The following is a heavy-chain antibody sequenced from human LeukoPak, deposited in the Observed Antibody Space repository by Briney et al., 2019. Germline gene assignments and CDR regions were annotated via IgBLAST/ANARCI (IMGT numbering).Heavy chain of an antibody. V-gene: IGHV4-59*01. D-gene: IGHD2-15*01. CDR1: GGSISSYY. J-gene: IGHJ4*02. Sequence: SETLSLTCTVSGGSISSYYWSWIRQPPGKGLEWIGYIYYSGSTNYNPSLKSRVTISVDTSKNQFSLKLSSVTAADTAVYYCAGGTETGNFDYWGQGTLVTVSS. CDR2: IYYSGST. CDR3: AGGTETGNFDY.